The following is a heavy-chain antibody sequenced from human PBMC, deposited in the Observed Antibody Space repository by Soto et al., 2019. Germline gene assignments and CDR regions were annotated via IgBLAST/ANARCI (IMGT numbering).Heavy chain of an antibody. J-gene: IGHJ5*02. V-gene: IGHV1-18*01. CDR2: VSGDNGNT. D-gene: IGHD1-26*01. Sequence: QVQLVQSGAEVKKPGTSVKVSCTASGYTFSSHGISWVRQAPGQGLQWIGWVSGDNGNTNYAQSLQGRVTMTTDTXXXXXXXXXXXXXXXXXXVXYXXXXXXXCRSGTCQREWFDPWGQGTLVIVSS. CDR3: XXXXXXCRSGTCQREWFDP. CDR1: GYTFSSHG.